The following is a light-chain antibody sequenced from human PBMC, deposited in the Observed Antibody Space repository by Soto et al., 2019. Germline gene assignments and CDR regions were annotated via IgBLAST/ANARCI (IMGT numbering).Light chain of an antibody. CDR2: KAS. CDR3: QHYNSYSEA. J-gene: IGKJ1*01. V-gene: IGKV1-5*03. Sequence: DIQMTQSPSTLSGSVGDRVTITCRASQTISSWLAWYQQKPGKAPKLLIYKASTLKSGVPSRFSGSGSGTAFTLTISSLQPDDFATYSCQHYNSYSEAFGQGTKVELK. CDR1: QTISSW.